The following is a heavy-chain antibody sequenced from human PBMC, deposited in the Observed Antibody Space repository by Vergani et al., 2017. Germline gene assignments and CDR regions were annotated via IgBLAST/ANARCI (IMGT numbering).Heavy chain of an antibody. J-gene: IGHJ5*02. CDR3: ARDLRLLYNRFDP. Sequence: QVQLVESGGGVVQPGRSLRLSCAESGFTFHQYGMHWVRQAPGKGLEWVAVTWYDGNNKQYADSVKGRFTISRDNSKSTMYLQMNSLRDEDTGVYYCARDLRLLYNRFDPWGQGTLVTVSS. D-gene: IGHD1-14*01. CDR2: TWYDGNNK. V-gene: IGHV3-33*01. CDR1: GFTFHQYG.